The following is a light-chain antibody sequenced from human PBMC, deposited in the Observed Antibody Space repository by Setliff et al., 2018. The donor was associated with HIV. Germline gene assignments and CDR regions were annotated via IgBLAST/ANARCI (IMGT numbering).Light chain of an antibody. J-gene: IGLJ3*02. CDR2: EVN. Sequence: QSALTQPPSVSGSPGQSIIISCTGTINNIGSYNRVSWYQQRPGTAPKLIIFEVNKMPSGVSTRFSGSKSGSTVSLAISGLQADDETDYYCCAYAGSYRGVFGGGTKFTVL. CDR1: INNIGSYNR. CDR3: CAYAGSYRGV. V-gene: IGLV2-23*02.